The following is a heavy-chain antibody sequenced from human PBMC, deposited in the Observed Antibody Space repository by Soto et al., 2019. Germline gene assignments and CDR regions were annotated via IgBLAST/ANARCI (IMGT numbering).Heavy chain of an antibody. Sequence: EVQLLESGGGLVQPGGSLRLSCAASGFTFSSYAMHWVRQAPGKGLEWVSVISGSGDTIYYADSVKGRFTISRDSSKNTLYLQMNSLRAEDTALYYCAKEQSTSPACHGVLCWFDPWGQGTLVTVSS. CDR2: ISGSGDTI. J-gene: IGHJ5*02. CDR3: AKEQSTSPACHGVLCWFDP. D-gene: IGHD2-8*01. CDR1: GFTFSSYA. V-gene: IGHV3-23*01.